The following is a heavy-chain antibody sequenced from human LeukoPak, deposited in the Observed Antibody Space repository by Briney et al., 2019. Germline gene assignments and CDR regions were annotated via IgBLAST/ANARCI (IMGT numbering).Heavy chain of an antibody. Sequence: GGSLRLSCAASGFTFSSYAMSWVRQAPGKGLEWVSAISGSGGSTYYADSVKGRFTISRDNSKNTLYLQMNSLRAEDTAVYYCAEDRDITIFGVVISYFDYWGQGTLVTVSS. D-gene: IGHD3-3*01. CDR1: GFTFSSYA. V-gene: IGHV3-23*01. CDR3: AEDRDITIFGVVISYFDY. CDR2: ISGSGGST. J-gene: IGHJ4*02.